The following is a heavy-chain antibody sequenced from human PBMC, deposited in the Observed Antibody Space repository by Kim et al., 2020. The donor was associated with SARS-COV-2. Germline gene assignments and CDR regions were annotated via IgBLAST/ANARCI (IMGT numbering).Heavy chain of an antibody. CDR1: GFTFSDSA. Sequence: GGSLRLSCEASGFTFSDSAMHWVRRASGKGLEWVGGIRSEGNDYATAYSASGRCRITRARDESTNTAYMQMNSLKAEDTSYCACTRVPGTTVVCWYAFG. D-gene: IGHD1-1*01. CDR2: IRSEGNDYAT. CDR3: TRVPGTTVVCWYAFG. J-gene: IGHJ3*02. V-gene: IGHV3-73*01.